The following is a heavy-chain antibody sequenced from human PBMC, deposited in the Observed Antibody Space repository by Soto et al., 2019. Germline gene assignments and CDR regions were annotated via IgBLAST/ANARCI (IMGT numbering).Heavy chain of an antibody. CDR3: TTGETYYYDSSGYYDLSGYYGMDV. CDR2: IKSKTDGGTT. Sequence: EVQLVESGGGLVKPGGSLRLSCAASGFTFSNAWMSWVRQAPGKGLEWVGRIKSKTDGGTTDYAAPVKGRFTISRDDSKNTLYLQMNSLKTEDTAVYYCTTGETYYYDSSGYYDLSGYYGMDVWGQGTTVTVSS. V-gene: IGHV3-15*01. CDR1: GFTFSNAW. J-gene: IGHJ6*02. D-gene: IGHD3-22*01.